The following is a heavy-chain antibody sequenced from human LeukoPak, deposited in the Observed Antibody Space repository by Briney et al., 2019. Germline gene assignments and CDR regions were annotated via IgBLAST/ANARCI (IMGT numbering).Heavy chain of an antibody. CDR2: ISSRGSTT. D-gene: IGHD5-18*01. V-gene: IGHV3-48*01. J-gene: IGHJ4*02. Sequence: PGGSLRLSCAASGFIFSDYNMNWVRQPPGKGLEWISYISSRGSTTYYADSVKGRFTISRDNAKNSLFLQMNSLRAEDTAVYYCARAYNTSSYGYQYWGQGALVTVSS. CDR1: GFIFSDYN. CDR3: ARAYNTSSYGYQY.